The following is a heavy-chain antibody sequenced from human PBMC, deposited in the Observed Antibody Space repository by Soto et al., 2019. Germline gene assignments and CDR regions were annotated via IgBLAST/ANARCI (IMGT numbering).Heavy chain of an antibody. Sequence: SGPTLVNPTQTLTLTCTFSGFSLSTSGMSVSWIRQPPGKALEWLALIDWDDDKYYSTSLKTTLTISEDTSKNQVVLTMTNMDRVDTATYYCPRVRYSNAWYLNYFDYWGQGTLVTASS. V-gene: IGHV2-70*01. CDR2: IDWDDDK. D-gene: IGHD6-13*01. CDR1: GFSLSTSGMS. CDR3: PRVRYSNAWYLNYFDY. J-gene: IGHJ4*02.